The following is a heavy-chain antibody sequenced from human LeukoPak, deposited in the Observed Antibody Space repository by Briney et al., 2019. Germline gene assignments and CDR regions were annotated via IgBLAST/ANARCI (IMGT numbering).Heavy chain of an antibody. D-gene: IGHD2-21*02. CDR3: ARGICGGDCYADY. CDR2: IYYSGST. Sequence: PSETLSLTCTVSGVSISSGGYYWSWIRQHPGKGLEWIGYIYYSGSTNYNPSLKSRVTISVDTSKNQFSLKLSSVTAADTAVYYCARGICGGDCYADYWGQGTLVTVSS. CDR1: GVSISSGGYY. V-gene: IGHV4-61*08. J-gene: IGHJ4*02.